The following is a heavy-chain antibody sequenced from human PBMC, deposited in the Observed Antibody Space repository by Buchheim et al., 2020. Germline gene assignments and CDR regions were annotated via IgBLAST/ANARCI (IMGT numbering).Heavy chain of an antibody. CDR3: ARDNACTNGVCPFDY. D-gene: IGHD2-8*01. CDR2: ISSSSSYI. V-gene: IGHV3-21*01. CDR1: GFTFSSYS. Sequence: EVQLVESGGGLVKPGGSLRLSCAASGFTFSSYSMNWVRQAPGKGLEWVSSISSSSSYIYYADSVKGRFTISRDNAKNSLYLQMNSLRAEDTAVYYCARDNACTNGVCPFDYWGQGTL. J-gene: IGHJ4*02.